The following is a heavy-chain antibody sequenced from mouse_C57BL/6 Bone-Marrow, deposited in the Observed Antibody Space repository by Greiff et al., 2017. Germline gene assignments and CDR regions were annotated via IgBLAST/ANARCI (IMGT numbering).Heavy chain of an antibody. D-gene: IGHD2-1*01. CDR3: ASLIYYGNYPWFAY. CDR2: INPSSGYT. V-gene: IGHV1-7*01. J-gene: IGHJ3*01. CDR1: GYTFTSYW. Sequence: VKLVESGAELAKPGASVKLSCKASGYTFTSYWMHWVKQRPGQGLEWIGYINPSSGYTKYNQKFKDKAPSTADKSSSTAYMQLSSLTYEDSAVYYCASLIYYGNYPWFAYWGQGTLVTVSA.